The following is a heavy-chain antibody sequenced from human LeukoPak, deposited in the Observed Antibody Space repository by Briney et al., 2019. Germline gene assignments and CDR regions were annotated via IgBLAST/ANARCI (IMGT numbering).Heavy chain of an antibody. CDR1: GFTFSSYD. V-gene: IGHV3-13*01. Sequence: GGSLRRSCAASGFTFSSYDMHWVRQATGKGLEWVSAIGTAGDTYYPGSVKGRFTISRENAKNSLYLQMNSLRAGDTAVYYCARGYYGSGIQGAFDIWGQGTMVTVSS. D-gene: IGHD3-10*01. J-gene: IGHJ3*02. CDR2: IGTAGDT. CDR3: ARGYYGSGIQGAFDI.